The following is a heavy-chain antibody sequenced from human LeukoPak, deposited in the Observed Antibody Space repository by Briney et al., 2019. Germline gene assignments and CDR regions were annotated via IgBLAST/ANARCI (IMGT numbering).Heavy chain of an antibody. CDR2: IYYSGGT. CDR3: ARLGLLPWYFDV. V-gene: IGHV4-59*08. D-gene: IGHD1-26*01. J-gene: IGHJ2*01. CDR1: GDSISSYY. Sequence: SETLSLTCTVSGDSISSYYWSWIRQPPGKGLEWIGYIYYSGGTDYNPSLKSRVTISVDTSKNQFSLKLRSVTAADTAVYYCARLGLLPWYFDVWGRGTLVTVSS.